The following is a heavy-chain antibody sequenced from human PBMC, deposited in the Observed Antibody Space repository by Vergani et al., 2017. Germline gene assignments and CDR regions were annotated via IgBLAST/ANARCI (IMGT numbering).Heavy chain of an antibody. CDR3: AREGGDARSFDY. J-gene: IGHJ4*02. Sequence: VQLVESGGGLVKPGGSLRLSCAASGFTFSSYGMHWVRHAPGKGLEWVAVIWYDGSNKYYADSVKGRFTISRDNSKNTLYLQMNSLRAEDTAVYYCAREGGDARSFDYWGQGTLVTVSS. D-gene: IGHD2-21*01. V-gene: IGHV3-33*08. CDR2: IWYDGSNK. CDR1: GFTFSSYG.